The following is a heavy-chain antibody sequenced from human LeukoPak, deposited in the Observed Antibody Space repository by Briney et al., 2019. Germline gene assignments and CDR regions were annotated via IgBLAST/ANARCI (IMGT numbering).Heavy chain of an antibody. CDR3: ADPVASVGARSDY. CDR2: ISGSGVST. D-gene: IGHD1-26*01. CDR1: GFTFSSYA. Sequence: PGGSLRLSCAASGFTFSSYAMSWVRQAPGKGLEWVSAISGSGVSTYYADSVKGRSTISRDNSKNTLYLQMNSLRAEDTAVYYCADPVASVGARSDYWGQGTLVTVSS. V-gene: IGHV3-23*01. J-gene: IGHJ4*02.